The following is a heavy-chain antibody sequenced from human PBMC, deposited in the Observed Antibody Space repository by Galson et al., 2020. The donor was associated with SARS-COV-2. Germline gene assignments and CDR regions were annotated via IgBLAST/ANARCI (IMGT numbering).Heavy chain of an antibody. V-gene: IGHV4-59*12. D-gene: IGHD4-17*01. Sequence: SETLSLPCTASGGSISRYYWTWIRQSPGKGLEWIGYIYYSINPKYNPSLKSRVTISIDTSNNQFSLKLSSVTTADTAVYYCARVGGVYYGEVHYMDVWGKGTTVTVSS. CDR1: GGSISRYY. CDR2: IYYSINP. CDR3: ARVGGVYYGEVHYMDV. J-gene: IGHJ6*03.